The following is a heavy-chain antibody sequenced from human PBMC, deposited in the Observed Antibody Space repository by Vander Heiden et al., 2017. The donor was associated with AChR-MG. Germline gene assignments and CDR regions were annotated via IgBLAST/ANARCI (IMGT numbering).Heavy chain of an antibody. D-gene: IGHD3-3*01. CDR1: GFPFRSYD. CDR2: IDTAGDT. V-gene: IGHV3-13*01. Sequence: EEPLVESGGGLVQPGGSLSLSCAASGFPFRSYDMHWVRQVTGKGLEWVSAIDTAGDTYYPCSVKGRFTICRENAKKSLYLQMNSLRAGDTAVYYCAIVTKSGSFDYWGHGPLVTVAS. CDR3: AIVTKSGSFDY. J-gene: IGHJ4*01.